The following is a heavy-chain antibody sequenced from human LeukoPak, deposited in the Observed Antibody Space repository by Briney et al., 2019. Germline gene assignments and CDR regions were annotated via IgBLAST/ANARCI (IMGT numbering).Heavy chain of an antibody. D-gene: IGHD1-1*01. CDR1: GGSINDYY. J-gene: IGHJ4*02. CDR3: ARHRPESSGTAAFDC. Sequence: SETLSLTCTVSGGSINDYYWNWIRQPAGKGLEWIGRVYSSGNTNYNPSLKSRVTMSVDTSRNQVSLRLSSVTAADTAVYYCARHRPESSGTAAFDCWGQGTLVTVSS. CDR2: VYSSGNT. V-gene: IGHV4-4*07.